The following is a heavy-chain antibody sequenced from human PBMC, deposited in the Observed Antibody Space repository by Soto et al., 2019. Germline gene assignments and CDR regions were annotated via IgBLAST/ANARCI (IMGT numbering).Heavy chain of an antibody. V-gene: IGHV3-30-3*01. D-gene: IGHD6-19*01. Sequence: GGSLRLSCAASGFTFSSYAMHWVRQAPGKGLEWVAVISYDGSNKYYADSVKGRFTISRDNSKNTLYLQMNSLRAEDTAVYYCAREPARMSSGWYDSVDYWGQGTLVTVSS. CDR1: GFTFSSYA. J-gene: IGHJ4*02. CDR3: AREPARMSSGWYDSVDY. CDR2: ISYDGSNK.